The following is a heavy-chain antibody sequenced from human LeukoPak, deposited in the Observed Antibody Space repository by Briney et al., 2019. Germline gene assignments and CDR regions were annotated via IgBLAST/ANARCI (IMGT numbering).Heavy chain of an antibody. CDR2: IYYSGST. V-gene: IGHV4-59*12. D-gene: IGHD5-18*01. Sequence: PSETLSLTCTVSGGSISSYYWNWIRQPPGKGLEWIGYIYYSGSTNYNPSLKSRVTISVDTSKNQFSLKLSSVTAADTAVYYCARGRFVDTAMVASWGQGTLVTVSS. J-gene: IGHJ4*02. CDR3: ARGRFVDTAMVAS. CDR1: GGSISSYY.